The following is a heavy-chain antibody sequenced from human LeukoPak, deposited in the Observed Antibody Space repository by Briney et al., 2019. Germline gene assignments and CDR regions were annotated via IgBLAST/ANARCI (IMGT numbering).Heavy chain of an antibody. D-gene: IGHD5-24*01. Sequence: SVKVSCKASGGTFSSYAISWVRQAPGQGLEWMGGIIPIFGTANYAQKFQGRVTITADESTSTAYMELSSLRSGDTAMYYCARDDGDGQDYWGQGTLVTVSS. V-gene: IGHV1-69*13. CDR1: GGTFSSYA. CDR2: IIPIFGTA. J-gene: IGHJ4*02. CDR3: ARDDGDGQDY.